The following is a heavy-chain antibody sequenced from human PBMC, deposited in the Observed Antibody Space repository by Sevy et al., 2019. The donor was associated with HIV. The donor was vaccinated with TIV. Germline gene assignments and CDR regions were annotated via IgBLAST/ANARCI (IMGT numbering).Heavy chain of an antibody. D-gene: IGHD3-3*01. J-gene: IGHJ6*02. CDR3: ARGDFWSGYYYYGMDV. Sequence: SETLSLTCTVSGGSISTYYWSWIRQPAGKGLEWIGRIYTSGSTNYNPSLKSRVTMSVDTSKNQFSLKLSSVTAADTAGYYCARGDFWSGYYYYGMDVWGQGTTVTVSS. V-gene: IGHV4-4*07. CDR2: IYTSGST. CDR1: GGSISTYY.